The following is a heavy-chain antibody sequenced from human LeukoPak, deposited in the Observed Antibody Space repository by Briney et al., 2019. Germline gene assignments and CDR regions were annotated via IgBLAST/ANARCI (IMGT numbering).Heavy chain of an antibody. D-gene: IGHD4-17*01. CDR1: GYTFTSYG. CDR3: AREARLYGDYAPSFDY. V-gene: IGHV1-18*01. J-gene: IGHJ4*02. Sequence: GASVKVSCKASGYTFTSYGISWVRQAPGQGLEWMGWISAYNGNTNYAQKLQGRVTMTTDTSTSTAYMELRSLRSDDTAVYYCAREARLYGDYAPSFDYWGQGTLVTVSS. CDR2: ISAYNGNT.